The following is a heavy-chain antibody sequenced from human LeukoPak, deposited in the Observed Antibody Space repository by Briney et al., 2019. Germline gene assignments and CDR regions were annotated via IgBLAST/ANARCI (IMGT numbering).Heavy chain of an antibody. Sequence: GGSLRLSCAASGLTFSSYGMHWVRQAPGKGLEWVALISYDGTDKYYADSVKGRFTISRDNYKNTLNLQMDSLRPEDTAVYYCAKDQGGYYGSGSYSHLDYWGQGTLVTVSS. D-gene: IGHD3-10*01. CDR1: GLTFSSYG. J-gene: IGHJ4*02. CDR2: ISYDGTDK. V-gene: IGHV3-30*18. CDR3: AKDQGGYYGSGSYSHLDY.